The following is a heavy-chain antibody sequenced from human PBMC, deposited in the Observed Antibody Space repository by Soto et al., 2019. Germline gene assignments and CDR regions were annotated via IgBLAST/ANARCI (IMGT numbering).Heavy chain of an antibody. CDR1: GGSVSSGNSY. CDR3: ARGGVVAAPLDN. V-gene: IGHV4-61*01. Sequence: QVQLQESGPGLVKPSETLSLTCTVSGGSVSSGNSYWSWIRQPPGKGLEWIGCIYYSGSTNYNPSLKSRVTISVDTSKNQFSLKLTSVSAADTDVYYCARGGVVAAPLDNWGQGTLVNVSS. D-gene: IGHD2-15*01. CDR2: IYYSGST. J-gene: IGHJ4*02.